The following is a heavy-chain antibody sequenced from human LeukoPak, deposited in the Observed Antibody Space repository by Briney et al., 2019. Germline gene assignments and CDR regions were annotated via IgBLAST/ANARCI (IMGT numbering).Heavy chain of an antibody. CDR1: GFTFSVYW. CDR3: ARGGGKYSLATFDY. CDR2: MNHDGSEK. V-gene: IGHV3-7*03. D-gene: IGHD5-18*01. Sequence: PGGSLRLSCATSGFTFSVYWMNWVRQAPGKGLEWVATMNHDGSEKYYVDSVKGRFTISRDNSKNTLYLQMNSLRAEDTAVYYCARGGGKYSLATFDYWGQGTLVTVSS. J-gene: IGHJ4*02.